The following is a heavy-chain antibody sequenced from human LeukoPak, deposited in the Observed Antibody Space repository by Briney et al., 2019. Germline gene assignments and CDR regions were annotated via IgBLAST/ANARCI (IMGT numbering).Heavy chain of an antibody. CDR2: ISYDGSNK. CDR1: GFTFSNAW. J-gene: IGHJ3*02. D-gene: IGHD2-8*01. CDR3: ARSGNPMVYAPNRGAFDI. V-gene: IGHV3-30-3*01. Sequence: GGSLRLSCAASGFTFSNAWMSWVRQAPGKGLEWVAVISYDGSNKYYADSVKGRFTISRDNSKNTLYLQMNSLRAEDTAVYYCARSGNPMVYAPNRGAFDIWGQGTMVTVSS.